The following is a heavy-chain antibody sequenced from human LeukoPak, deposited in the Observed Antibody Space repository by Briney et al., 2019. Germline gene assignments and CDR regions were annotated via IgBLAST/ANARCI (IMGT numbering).Heavy chain of an antibody. J-gene: IGHJ3*02. V-gene: IGHV3-74*01. Sequence: GGSLRLSCAASGFTLSKYWMHWVRQAPGKGPVWVSRMNSDGSSTTYADSAKGRFTISRDNAKNTLYLQMNSLRAEGTAVYYCARDRYDILTGYNPLGAFDMWAKGQWSPSLQ. CDR2: MNSDGSST. D-gene: IGHD3-9*01. CDR3: ARDRYDILTGYNPLGAFDM. CDR1: GFTLSKYW.